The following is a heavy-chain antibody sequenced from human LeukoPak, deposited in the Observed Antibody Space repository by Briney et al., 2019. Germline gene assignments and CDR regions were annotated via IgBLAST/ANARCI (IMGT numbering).Heavy chain of an antibody. J-gene: IGHJ3*02. CDR3: ARDSETNNAFDI. Sequence: GGSLRLSCAASGFTFSSYSMNWVRQAPGKGLEWVSYISSSSSTVYYADSVKGRFTISRDNAKNSLYLQMNSLRAEDTAVYYCARDSETNNAFDIWGQGTMVTVSS. V-gene: IGHV3-48*01. CDR1: GFTFSSYS. CDR2: ISSSSSTV. D-gene: IGHD1/OR15-1a*01.